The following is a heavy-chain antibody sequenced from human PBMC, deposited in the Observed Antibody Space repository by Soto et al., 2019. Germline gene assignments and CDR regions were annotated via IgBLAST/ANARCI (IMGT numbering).Heavy chain of an antibody. D-gene: IGHD3-10*01. CDR1: GFIFSSFW. Sequence: EVRLEEAGGGFVQPGGSLRVSCSGSGFIFSSFWMHWVRQGPGKGLEWVSRINGDGASLAYADSGKGRFSISRDKVKNTLNLQMNSLGADDTAVYFCAREGSLGLDVWGRGTTVTVSS. CDR2: INGDGASL. V-gene: IGHV3-74*03. CDR3: AREGSLGLDV. J-gene: IGHJ6*02.